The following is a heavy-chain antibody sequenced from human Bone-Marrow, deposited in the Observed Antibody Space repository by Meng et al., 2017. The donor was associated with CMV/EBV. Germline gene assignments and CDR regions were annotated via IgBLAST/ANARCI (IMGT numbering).Heavy chain of an antibody. J-gene: IGHJ4*02. CDR2: INPSGGST. CDR1: GYTFTSYY. D-gene: IGHD2-2*02. CDR3: ARCGLRSSTSCYSEFDY. V-gene: IGHV1-46*01. Sequence: ASVKVSCKASGYTFTSYYMHWVRQAPGQGLEWMGIINPSGGSTSYAQKFQGRVTITRNTSISTAYMELSSLRSEDTAVYYCARCGLRSSTSCYSEFDYCGQGTLVTVSS.